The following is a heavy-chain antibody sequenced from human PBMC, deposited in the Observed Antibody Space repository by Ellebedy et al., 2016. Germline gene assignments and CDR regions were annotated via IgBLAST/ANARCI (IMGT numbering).Heavy chain of an antibody. V-gene: IGHV4-34*01. D-gene: IGHD3-22*01. CDR3: AREALRGSGYLSY. Sequence: SETLSLXXAVYGGSFSGYYWSWIRQPPGKGLEWIGEINHSGSTNYNPSLKSRVTISVDTSKNQFSLKLISVTAADTAVYYCAREALRGSGYLSYWGQGTPVTVSS. CDR2: INHSGST. CDR1: GGSFSGYY. J-gene: IGHJ4*02.